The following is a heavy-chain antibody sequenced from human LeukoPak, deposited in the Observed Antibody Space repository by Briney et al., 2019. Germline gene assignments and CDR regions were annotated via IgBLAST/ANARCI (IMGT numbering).Heavy chain of an antibody. CDR3: ATDHYDILTGYYLFDY. J-gene: IGHJ4*02. V-gene: IGHV1-24*01. CDR1: GYTLTELS. Sequence: ASVKVSCKVSGYTLTELSMHWVRQAPGKGLEWMGGFDPEDGETIYAQKFQGRVTMTEDTSTDTAYMELSSLRSGDTAVYYCATDHYDILTGYYLFDYWGQGTLVTVSS. D-gene: IGHD3-9*01. CDR2: FDPEDGET.